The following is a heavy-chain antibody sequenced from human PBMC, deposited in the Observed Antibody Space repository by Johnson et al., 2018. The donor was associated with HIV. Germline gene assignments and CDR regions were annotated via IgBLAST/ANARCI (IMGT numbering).Heavy chain of an antibody. CDR2: IWYDGSNK. J-gene: IGHJ3*02. CDR1: GFTFSSYP. V-gene: IGHV3-30*04. Sequence: QVQLVESGGGVVQPGRSLRLSCAASGFTFSSYPMHWVRQAPGKGLEWVAVIWYDGSNKYYADSVKGRFTISRDNSKNTLYLQMNSLRAEDTASYYCARDGAHDIYIAAAGIFPWGAFDIWGQGTMVTVSS. D-gene: IGHD6-13*01. CDR3: ARDGAHDIYIAAAGIFPWGAFDI.